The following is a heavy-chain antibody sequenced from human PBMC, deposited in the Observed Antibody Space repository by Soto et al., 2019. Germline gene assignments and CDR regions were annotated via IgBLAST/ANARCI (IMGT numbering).Heavy chain of an antibody. D-gene: IGHD3-10*01. V-gene: IGHV4-59*01. J-gene: IGHJ4*02. CDR1: GGSISSYY. Sequence: QVQLQESGPGLVKPSETLSLTCTVSGGSISSYYWSWIRQPPGKGLEWIGYIYYSGSTNYNPSLKSRVTISVDTSKNQCSLTLSSVTAADTAVYYCARRYGSGSFDFWGQGTLVTVSS. CDR3: ARRYGSGSFDF. CDR2: IYYSGST.